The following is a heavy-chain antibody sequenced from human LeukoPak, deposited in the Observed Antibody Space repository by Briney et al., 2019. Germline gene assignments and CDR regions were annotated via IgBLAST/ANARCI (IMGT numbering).Heavy chain of an antibody. D-gene: IGHD6-19*01. V-gene: IGHV3-23*01. CDR2: ISGSGGST. CDR1: GFTFSSYA. J-gene: IGHJ4*02. CDR3: AKDGAVAGTNFDY. Sequence: PGGSLRLSCAASGFTFSSYAMSWVRQAPGKGLEWVSAISGSGGSTYYADSVKGWFTISRDNSKNTLYLQMNSLRAEDTAVYYCAKDGAVAGTNFDYRGQGTLVTVSS.